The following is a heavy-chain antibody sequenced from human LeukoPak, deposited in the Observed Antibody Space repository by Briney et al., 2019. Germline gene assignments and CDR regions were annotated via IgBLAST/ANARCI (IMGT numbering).Heavy chain of an antibody. CDR3: ARHAAAAEYYYYGMDV. D-gene: IGHD6-13*01. J-gene: IGHJ6*02. Sequence: GESLKISCKGSGYSFTSYWIGWVRQMPGKGLEWMGIIYPGDSDTRYSLSFQGQVTISADKSISTAYLQWSSLKASDTAMYYCARHAAAAEYYYYGMDVWGQGTTVTVSS. V-gene: IGHV5-51*01. CDR1: GYSFTSYW. CDR2: IYPGDSDT.